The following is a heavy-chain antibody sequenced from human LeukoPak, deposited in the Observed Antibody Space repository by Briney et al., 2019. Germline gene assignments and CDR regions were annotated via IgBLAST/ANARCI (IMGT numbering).Heavy chain of an antibody. J-gene: IGHJ3*02. CDR3: ASLKNYYDSGGYLVTDAFDI. CDR1: GYTLTELS. CDR2: FDPEDGET. D-gene: IGHD3-22*01. Sequence: ASVKVSCKVSGYTLTELSMHWVRQAPGKGLEWMGSFDPEDGETIYAQKFQGRVTMTEDTSTDTAYMELSSLRSEDTAVYYCASLKNYYDSGGYLVTDAFDIWGQGTMVTVSS. V-gene: IGHV1-24*01.